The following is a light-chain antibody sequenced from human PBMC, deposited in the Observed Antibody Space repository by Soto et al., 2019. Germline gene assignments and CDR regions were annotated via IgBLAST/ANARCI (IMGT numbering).Light chain of an antibody. V-gene: IGLV3-1*01. CDR3: QAWDSSTAVV. CDR1: KLGDKY. Sequence: SYELTQPPSGSVSPGQTARIPCSGVKLGDKYVCWYQQMPGQSPVVVIYQDSRRPSGIPERFSGSNSGNTATLTISGTQAMDEADYYCQAWDSSTAVVFGGGTKLTVL. J-gene: IGLJ2*01. CDR2: QDS.